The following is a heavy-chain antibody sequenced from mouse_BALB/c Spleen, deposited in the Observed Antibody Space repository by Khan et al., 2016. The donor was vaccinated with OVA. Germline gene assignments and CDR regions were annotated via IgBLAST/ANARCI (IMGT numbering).Heavy chain of an antibody. V-gene: IGHV1S56*01. Sequence: QVQLQQSGPELVKPGASVRISCKASGSTFTSYYMHWVKQRPGQGHEWIGWIYPGNVNTKYNENFKDKATLTADNSSRTANMQLSSLTSEYSAVYFRARRGYYVQYAMYYWGQGTSVTVSS. CDR2: IYPGNVNT. J-gene: IGHJ4*01. D-gene: IGHD2-3*01. CDR3: ARRGYYVQYAMYY. CDR1: GSTFTSYY.